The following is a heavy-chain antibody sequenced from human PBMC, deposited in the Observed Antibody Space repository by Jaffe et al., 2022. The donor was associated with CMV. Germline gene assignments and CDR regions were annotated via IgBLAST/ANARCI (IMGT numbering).Heavy chain of an antibody. CDR1: GYTFTGYY. V-gene: IGHV1-2*04. D-gene: IGHD3-3*01. Sequence: QVQLVQSGAEVKKPGASVKVSCKASGYTFTGYYMHWVRQAPGQGLEWMGWINPNSGGTNYAQKFQGWVTMTRDTSISTAYMELSRLRSDDTAVYYCARGYYDFWSGYPSGYMDVWGKGTTVTVSS. CDR2: INPNSGGT. CDR3: ARGYYDFWSGYPSGYMDV. J-gene: IGHJ6*03.